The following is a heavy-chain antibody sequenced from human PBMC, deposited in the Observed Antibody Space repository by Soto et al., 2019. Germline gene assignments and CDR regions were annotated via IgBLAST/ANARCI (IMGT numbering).Heavy chain of an antibody. J-gene: IGHJ4*02. CDR3: ARAPHHYDISGTED. Sequence: EVQLVESGGGLIQPGGSLRLSGAASGFTVSSNYMSWVRQAPGKGLEWVSVIYSGGSTYYADSVKGRFTISRDNSKNTLHLQMNSLSSEDTAVYYWARAPHHYDISGTEDWGQGTLVTVSS. D-gene: IGHD3-22*01. CDR2: IYSGGST. V-gene: IGHV3-53*01. CDR1: GFTVSSNY.